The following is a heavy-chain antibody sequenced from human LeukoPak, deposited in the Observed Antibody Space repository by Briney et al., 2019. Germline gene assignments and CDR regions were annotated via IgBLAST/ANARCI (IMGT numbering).Heavy chain of an antibody. CDR2: IRYDGSNK. V-gene: IGHV3-30*02. CDR1: GFTFSSYG. CDR3: AKEKRYFDWLFDY. D-gene: IGHD3-9*01. Sequence: GGSLRLSCAASGFTFSSYGMHWVRQAPGKGLEWVAFIRYDGSNKYYADSMKGRFTISRDNSKNTLYLQMNSLRAEDTAVYYCAKEKRYFDWLFDYWGQGTLVTVSS. J-gene: IGHJ4*02.